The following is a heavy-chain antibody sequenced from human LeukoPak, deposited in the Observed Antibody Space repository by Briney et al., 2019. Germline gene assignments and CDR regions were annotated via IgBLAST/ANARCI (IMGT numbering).Heavy chain of an antibody. D-gene: IGHD5-24*01. Sequence: GSLRLSCTASGLTFSTYALSWVRQTPGKGLEWLSVISATGSTTYYADSVKGRFTISRDNAKNTLYLQINSLRAEDTAVYYCARDDNYGIQKWGQGTLVTVSS. CDR1: GLTFSTYA. J-gene: IGHJ4*02. V-gene: IGHV3-23*01. CDR2: ISATGSTT. CDR3: ARDDNYGIQK.